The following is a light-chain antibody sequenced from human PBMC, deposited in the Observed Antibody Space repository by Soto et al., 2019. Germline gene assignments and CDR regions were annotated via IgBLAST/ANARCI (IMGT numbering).Light chain of an antibody. Sequence: DLQMTQSPSSLSASVGDRVTITCPASQHIRTYLNWYQQKPGKAPELLICATSTLHSGVPSRFSCSGSGTDVTLAVGTRQPEYFTSYYCQHTDKIPYTFGQGTKLEIK. V-gene: IGKV1-39*01. CDR1: QHIRTY. J-gene: IGKJ2*01. CDR2: ATS. CDR3: QHTDKIPYT.